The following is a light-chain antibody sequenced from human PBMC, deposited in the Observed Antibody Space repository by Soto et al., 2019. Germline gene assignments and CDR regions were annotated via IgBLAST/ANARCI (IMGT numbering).Light chain of an antibody. CDR1: SSDIGGYNA. CDR2: EVS. CDR3: TSYVGSRTPDFYV. J-gene: IGLJ1*01. V-gene: IGLV2-14*01. Sequence: QSALTQPASVSGSPGQTITISCTGTSSDIGGYNAVSWYQHHPGKAPKLIIYEVSYRPSGVSDRFSGSKSGNTASLTISGLQAEDEGDYYCTSYVGSRTPDFYVFGSGTKLTVL.